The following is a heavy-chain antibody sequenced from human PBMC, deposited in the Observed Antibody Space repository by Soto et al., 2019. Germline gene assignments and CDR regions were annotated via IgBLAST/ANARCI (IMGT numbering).Heavy chain of an antibody. CDR2: INPSGGST. V-gene: IGHV1-46*01. Sequence: GASVKVSCKASGYTFTSYGISWVRQAPGQGLEWMGIINPSGGSTSYAQKFQGRVTMTRDTSTSTVYMELSSLRSEDTAVYYCARSGSPRNNWFDPWGQGTLVTVSS. CDR3: ARSGSPRNNWFDP. J-gene: IGHJ5*02. D-gene: IGHD6-13*01. CDR1: GYTFTSYG.